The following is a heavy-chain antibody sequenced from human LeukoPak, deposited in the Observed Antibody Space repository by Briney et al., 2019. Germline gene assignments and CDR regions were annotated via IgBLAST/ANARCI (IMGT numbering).Heavy chain of an antibody. J-gene: IGHJ4*02. Sequence: SETLSLTCTVSGGSISNYYWSWIRQPPGKGLEWLGYVFFSGSTNFNPSLKSRVTISIDTSKKQISLKLSSVTAADTAVYYSAPTNLQRSTSGIYYNDYWGQGTLVTVSS. V-gene: IGHV4-59*01. D-gene: IGHD3-10*01. CDR2: VFFSGST. CDR1: GGSISNYY. CDR3: APTNLQRSTSGIYYNDY.